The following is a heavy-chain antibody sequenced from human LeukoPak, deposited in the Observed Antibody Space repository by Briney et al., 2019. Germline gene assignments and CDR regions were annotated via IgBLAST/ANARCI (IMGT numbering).Heavy chain of an antibody. CDR3: ARGAEWLVEYFDY. CDR1: GGSFSGYY. J-gene: IGHJ4*02. V-gene: IGHV4-34*01. Sequence: SETLSLTCGVYGGSFSGYYWSWIRQPPGKGLEWIGEINHGGSTKYNPSLKSRVTISVDTSKNQFSLKLSSVTAADTAVYYCARGAEWLVEYFDYWGQGTLVTVSS. D-gene: IGHD6-19*01. CDR2: INHGGST.